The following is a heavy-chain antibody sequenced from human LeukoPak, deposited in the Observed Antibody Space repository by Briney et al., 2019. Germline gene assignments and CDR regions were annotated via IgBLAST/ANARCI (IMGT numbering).Heavy chain of an antibody. CDR3: ARGGGLDV. CDR2: INHNGNVN. CDR1: GFTFSSYS. V-gene: IGHV3-7*03. Sequence: GGSLRLSCAASGFTFSSYSMNWVRQAPGKGLEWVASINHNGNVNYYVDSVKGRFTISRDNAKNSLYLQMSNLRAEDTAVYFCARGGGLDVWGQGATVTVSS. J-gene: IGHJ6*02. D-gene: IGHD3-16*01.